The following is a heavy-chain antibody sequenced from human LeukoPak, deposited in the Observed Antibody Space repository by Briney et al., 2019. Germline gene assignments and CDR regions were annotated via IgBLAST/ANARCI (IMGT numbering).Heavy chain of an antibody. CDR2: IYYSGST. Sequence: KTSETLSLTCTVSGGSISSYYWSWIRQPPGKGLEWIGYIYYSGSTNYNPSLKSRVTISVDTSKNQFSLKLSSVTAADTAVYYCATGRIYYYHGMDVWGQGTTVTVSS. J-gene: IGHJ6*02. CDR3: ATGRIYYYHGMDV. V-gene: IGHV4-59*01. CDR1: GGSISSYY.